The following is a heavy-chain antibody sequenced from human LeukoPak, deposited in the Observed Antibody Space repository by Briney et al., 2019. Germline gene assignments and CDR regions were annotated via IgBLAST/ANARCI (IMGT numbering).Heavy chain of an antibody. CDR1: GFTFSDYA. V-gene: IGHV3-30-3*01. Sequence: GESLRLSCAASGFTFSDYAMHWVRQAPGKGLEWVAVISYDGSNKYYADSVKGRFTISRDNSKNTLYLQMNSLRAEDTAVYYCARDLAAADYGMDVWGQGTTVTVSS. CDR3: ARDLAAADYGMDV. D-gene: IGHD6-13*01. J-gene: IGHJ6*02. CDR2: ISYDGSNK.